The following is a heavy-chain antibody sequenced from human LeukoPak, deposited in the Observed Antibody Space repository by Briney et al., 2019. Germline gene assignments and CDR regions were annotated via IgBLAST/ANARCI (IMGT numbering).Heavy chain of an antibody. CDR3: AKVTVTGTRGFDY. V-gene: IGHV3-23*01. J-gene: IGHJ4*02. CDR2: ITGCGGSK. Sequence: GGSLRLSCAGSGFTFTSYAMIWVRQAPGKGLEWVSSITGCGGSKYYADSVKDRFTISRDNSENTLYLQMNSLRAEDTAVYYCAKVTVTGTRGFDYWGQGTLVTVSS. CDR1: GFTFTSYA. D-gene: IGHD6-19*01.